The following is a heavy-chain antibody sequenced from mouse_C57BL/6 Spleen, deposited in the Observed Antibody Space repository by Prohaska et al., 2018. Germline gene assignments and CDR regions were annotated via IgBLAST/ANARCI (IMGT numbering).Heavy chain of an antibody. Sequence: SVKISCKASGYPFTDYYMNWVKQSHGKSLEWIGDINPNNGGTSYNQKFKGKATLTVDKSSSTAYMELRSLTSEDSAVYYCAKGSNYVDWGQGTTLTVSS. J-gene: IGHJ2*01. CDR1: GYPFTDYY. CDR3: AKGSNYVD. V-gene: IGHV1-26*01. CDR2: INPNNGGT. D-gene: IGHD2-5*01.